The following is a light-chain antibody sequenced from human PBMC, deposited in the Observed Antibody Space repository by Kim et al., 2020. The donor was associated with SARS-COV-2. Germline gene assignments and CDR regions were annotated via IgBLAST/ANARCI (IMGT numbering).Light chain of an antibody. J-gene: IGLJ3*02. V-gene: IGLV1-44*01. CDR3: AAWDDALHGQV. CDR2: SNY. CDR1: TSNIGTNT. Sequence: QSVLTQPPSAAGTPGQRVTISCSGGTSNIGTNTVSWYQHLPEAAPKLLIYSNYQRPSGVPDRFSGSQSGTSASLAISGLQSEDEADYYCAAWDDALHGQVFGGGTQVTVL.